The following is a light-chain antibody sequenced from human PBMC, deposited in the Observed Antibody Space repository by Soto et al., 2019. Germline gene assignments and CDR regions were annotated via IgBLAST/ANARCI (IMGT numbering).Light chain of an antibody. J-gene: IGKJ1*01. CDR1: QSISNW. V-gene: IGKV1-5*01. Sequence: DIQMTQSPSTLSASVGDRVTITCRASQSISNWLAWYQQKPGKAPKLLIYYASSLASGVPTRFSGSGSGTEYTLTISSLQPVDFPTYYCQQYNRSPWTFGQGTKVEIK. CDR3: QQYNRSPWT. CDR2: YAS.